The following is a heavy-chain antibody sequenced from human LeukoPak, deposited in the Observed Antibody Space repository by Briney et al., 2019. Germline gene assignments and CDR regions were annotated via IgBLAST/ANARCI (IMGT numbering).Heavy chain of an antibody. CDR3: ARTIVDYGDYSRFDY. CDR2: INPSGGST. Sequence: AASVKVSCKASGYTFTGYYMHWVRQAPGQGLEWMGIINPSGGSTSYAQKFQGRVTMTRDTSTSTVYMELSSLRSEDTAVYYCARTIVDYGDYSRFDYWGQGTLVSVSS. D-gene: IGHD4-17*01. CDR1: GYTFTGYY. V-gene: IGHV1-46*01. J-gene: IGHJ4*02.